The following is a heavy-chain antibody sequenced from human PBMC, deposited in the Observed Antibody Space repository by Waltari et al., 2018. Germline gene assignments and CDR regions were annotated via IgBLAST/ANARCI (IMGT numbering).Heavy chain of an antibody. Sequence: QLVESGGGLVLPGGSLRLSCAASGFTLSSYRMSWVRQAPGKGLYWVANIKQDGSEKYYVDSVKGRFTISRDNAKNSLNLQMNSLRAEDTAVYYCVRTGTAFDYWGQGTLVTVSS. CDR3: VRTGTAFDY. CDR1: GFTLSSYR. J-gene: IGHJ4*02. D-gene: IGHD1-1*01. CDR2: IKQDGSEK. V-gene: IGHV3-7*01.